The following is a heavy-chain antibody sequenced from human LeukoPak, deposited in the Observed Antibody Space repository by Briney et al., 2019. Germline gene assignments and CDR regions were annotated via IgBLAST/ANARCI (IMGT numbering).Heavy chain of an antibody. CDR3: AKERATAYYFYYYMDV. CDR2: IKQDGSEE. Sequence: GGSLRLSCVASEFTFSNYWMSWVRQAPGKGLEWVADIKQDGSEEDYVDSVKGRFTISRDNAKNSLYLQMNSLRAEDTAVYYCAKERATAYYFYYYMDVWGKGTTVTVSS. V-gene: IGHV3-7*01. D-gene: IGHD2-21*02. J-gene: IGHJ6*03. CDR1: EFTFSNYW.